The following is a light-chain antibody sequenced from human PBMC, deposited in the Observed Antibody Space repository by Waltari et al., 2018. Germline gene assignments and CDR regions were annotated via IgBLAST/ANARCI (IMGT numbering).Light chain of an antibody. J-gene: IGKJ1*01. CDR3: QNHERLPAT. Sequence: IVLTQSPGPLSLSPGERATLSCRASHSVSTYLAWYQQRPGQAPRLLIYAASTRATGIPDRVSGSGFGTDFSLTISRLEPEDFAVYYCQNHERLPATFGQGTKVEIK. CDR1: HSVSTY. V-gene: IGKV3-20*01. CDR2: AAS.